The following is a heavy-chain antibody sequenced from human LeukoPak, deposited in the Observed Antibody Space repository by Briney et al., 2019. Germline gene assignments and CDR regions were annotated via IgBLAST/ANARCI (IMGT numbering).Heavy chain of an antibody. D-gene: IGHD1-1*01. Sequence: GGSLRLFCAASGFTFSSYSMNWVRQAPGKGLEWVSSISSSSSYIYYADSVKGRFTISRDNAKNSLYLQMNSLRAEDTAAYYCARHPNSNWDYWGQGTLVTVSS. J-gene: IGHJ4*02. CDR1: GFTFSSYS. V-gene: IGHV3-21*01. CDR2: ISSSSSYI. CDR3: ARHPNSNWDY.